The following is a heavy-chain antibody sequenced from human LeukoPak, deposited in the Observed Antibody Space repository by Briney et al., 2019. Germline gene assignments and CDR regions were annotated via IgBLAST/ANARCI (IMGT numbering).Heavy chain of an antibody. Sequence: SETLSLTCTVSGDSVTYNYWSWIRQAPGKGLEWIGYIYYTGRTNYNPSLKSRVTISVDRSKDEFSLKLSSVTAAGTAVYFCARLHTKSGYSGYDSFDNWGQGTLVTVSS. D-gene: IGHD5-12*01. V-gene: IGHV4-59*02. CDR3: ARLHTKSGYSGYDSFDN. J-gene: IGHJ4*02. CDR2: IYYTGRT. CDR1: GDSVTYNY.